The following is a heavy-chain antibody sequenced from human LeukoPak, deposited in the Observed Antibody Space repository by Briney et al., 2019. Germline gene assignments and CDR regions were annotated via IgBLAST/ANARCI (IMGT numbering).Heavy chain of an antibody. CDR1: GFTFSGYA. J-gene: IGHJ4*02. D-gene: IGHD5-24*01. V-gene: IGHV3-30-3*01. Sequence: GGSLRLSCAASGFTFSGYAMHWVRQAPGKGLEWVAVISYDGSNKYYADSVKGRFTISRDNSKNTLYLQMNSLRAEDTAVYYCARPEEGMALDYWGQGTLVTVSS. CDR3: ARPEEGMALDY. CDR2: ISYDGSNK.